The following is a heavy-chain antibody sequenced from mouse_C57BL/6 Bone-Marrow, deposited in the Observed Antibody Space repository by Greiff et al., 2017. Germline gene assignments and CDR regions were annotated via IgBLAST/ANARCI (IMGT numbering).Heavy chain of an antibody. CDR3: ARNFDPIYYYGSSYWYFDV. J-gene: IGHJ1*03. CDR1: GFSLTSYG. V-gene: IGHV2-2*01. D-gene: IGHD1-1*01. Sequence: VKLMESGPGLVQPSQSLSITCTVSGFSLTSYGVHWVRQSPGKGLEWLGVIWSGGSTDYNAAFISRLSISKDNSKSQVFFKMNSLQADDTAIYYCARNFDPIYYYGSSYWYFDVWGTGTTVTVSS. CDR2: IWSGGST.